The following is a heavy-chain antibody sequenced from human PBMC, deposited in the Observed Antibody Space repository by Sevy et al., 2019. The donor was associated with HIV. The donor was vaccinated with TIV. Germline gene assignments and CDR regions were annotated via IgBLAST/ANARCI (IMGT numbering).Heavy chain of an antibody. V-gene: IGHV1-69*13. D-gene: IGHD3-16*02. CDR1: GGTFSSYA. CDR2: IIPIFGTA. CDR3: ATFVPGGADYVWGSYRSAAFDI. J-gene: IGHJ3*02. Sequence: ASVKVSCKASGGTFSSYAISWVRQAPGQGLEWMGGIIPIFGTANYAQKFQGRVTITADESTSTAYMELSSLRSEDTAVYYCATFVPGGADYVWGSYRSAAFDIWGQGTMVTVSS.